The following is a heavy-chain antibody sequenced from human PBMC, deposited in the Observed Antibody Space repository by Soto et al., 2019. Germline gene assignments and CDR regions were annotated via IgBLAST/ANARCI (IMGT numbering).Heavy chain of an antibody. CDR2: ISGSGGST. D-gene: IGHD1-26*01. J-gene: IGHJ4*02. CDR1: GFTFSSYA. V-gene: IGHV3-23*01. CDR3: AKGLGGTKYYFFDC. Sequence: GGSLRLSCAASGFTFSSYAMSWVRQAPGKGLEWVSGISGSGGSTYYASSVKGRFTISRDNSKNTLYLQMNSLRAEDTAVYYCAKGLGGTKYYFFDCWGQGTLVTVSS.